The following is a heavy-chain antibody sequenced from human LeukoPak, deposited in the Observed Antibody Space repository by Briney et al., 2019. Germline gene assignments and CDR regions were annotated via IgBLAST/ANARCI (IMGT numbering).Heavy chain of an antibody. D-gene: IGHD1-7*01. J-gene: IGHJ4*02. CDR3: ASGITGTTSNY. CDR2: ISSSSSYI. Sequence: GGSLRLSCAASGFTFSSYSMNWVRQAPGKGLEWVSSISSSSSYIYYADSVEGRFTISRDNAKNSLYLQMNSLRAEDTAVYYCASGITGTTSNYWGQGTLVTVSS. V-gene: IGHV3-21*01. CDR1: GFTFSSYS.